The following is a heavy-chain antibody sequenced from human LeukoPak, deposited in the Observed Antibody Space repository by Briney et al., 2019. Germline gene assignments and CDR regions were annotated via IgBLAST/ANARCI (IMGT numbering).Heavy chain of an antibody. Sequence: GGSLRLSCATSGLTFRTTWMHWVRQAPGKGLMWVSRMNGEGTTIDYADSVEGRFTVSRDYAKNTLFLQMNNLRTEDTALYFCATARNFRFEYWGQGSLVIVSA. CDR3: ATARNFRFEY. CDR2: MNGEGTTI. V-gene: IGHV3-74*01. J-gene: IGHJ4*02. D-gene: IGHD1-7*01. CDR1: GLTFRTTW.